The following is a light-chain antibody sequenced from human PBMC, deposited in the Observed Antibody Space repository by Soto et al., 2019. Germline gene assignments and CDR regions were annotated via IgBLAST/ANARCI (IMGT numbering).Light chain of an antibody. CDR2: GAS. CDR1: QSVTTQ. V-gene: IGKV3-20*01. J-gene: IGKJ1*01. CDR3: QQYGGSTRT. Sequence: IVLTQSPGTLSLSPCERATLSSRASQSVTTQLAWYQQKPGQAPRLIIHGASSRATGVPDRITGSGSGTDFTLSISRLEPEDFAVYYCQQYGGSTRTFGQGTKVDIK.